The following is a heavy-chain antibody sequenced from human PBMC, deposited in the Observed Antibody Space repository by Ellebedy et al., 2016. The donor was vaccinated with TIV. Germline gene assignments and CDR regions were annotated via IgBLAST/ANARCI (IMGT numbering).Heavy chain of an antibody. J-gene: IGHJ5*02. CDR1: GGSLSSSPYY. D-gene: IGHD3-10*01. V-gene: IGHV4-39*01. Sequence: SETLSLTCTVSGGSLSSSPYYWGWIRQSPWKGLEWIGTVYYAGNTYYNPSLKSQVTISVDTSKNQFSLRLSSVTAADTAVYYCARWFGELLYVRWFDPWGQGTLVTVSS. CDR3: ARWFGELLYVRWFDP. CDR2: VYYAGNT.